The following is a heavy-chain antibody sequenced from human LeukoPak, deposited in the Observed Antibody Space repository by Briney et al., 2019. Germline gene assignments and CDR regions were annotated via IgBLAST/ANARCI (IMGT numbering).Heavy chain of an antibody. J-gene: IGHJ5*02. CDR2: ISGSGGST. Sequence: PGGSLRLSCAASGFTFSSFAMSWVRQAPGKGLEWVSAISGSGGSTYYADSVKGRFTISRDNSKNTLYLQMNSLRAEDTAVYYCTIVATTASYNWFDPWGQGTLVTVS. CDR3: TIVATTASYNWFDP. CDR1: GFTFSSFA. V-gene: IGHV3-23*01. D-gene: IGHD5-12*01.